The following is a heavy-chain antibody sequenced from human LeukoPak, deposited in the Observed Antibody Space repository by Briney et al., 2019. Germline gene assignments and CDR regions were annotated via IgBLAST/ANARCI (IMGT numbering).Heavy chain of an antibody. CDR1: GYSFSSYY. Sequence: ASVKVSCKASGYSFSSYYIHWVRQAPGQGLEWMGVINPSGGSTTFYTTYAQKFQGRVTMTRDTSISTAYMELSRLRSDDTAVYYCAASGYDSDYWGQGTLVTVSS. CDR2: INPSGGSTT. D-gene: IGHD5-12*01. V-gene: IGHV1-2*02. CDR3: AASGYDSDY. J-gene: IGHJ4*02.